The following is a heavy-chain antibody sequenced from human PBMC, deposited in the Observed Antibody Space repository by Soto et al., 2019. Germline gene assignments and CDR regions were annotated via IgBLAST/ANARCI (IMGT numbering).Heavy chain of an antibody. D-gene: IGHD3-10*01. CDR2: INPNSGGT. CDR3: ARDCYSGSGHYYTPNFDY. V-gene: IGHV1-2*02. J-gene: IGHJ4*02. CDR1: GYTFTDYY. Sequence: ASVKVSCKASGYTFTDYYMHWVRQAPGQGLEWMGWINPNSGGTNFAQKFQGRVTMTRDTSISTAYVDLSRLTSDDTAVYYCARDCYSGSGHYYTPNFDYWGQGTLVTV.